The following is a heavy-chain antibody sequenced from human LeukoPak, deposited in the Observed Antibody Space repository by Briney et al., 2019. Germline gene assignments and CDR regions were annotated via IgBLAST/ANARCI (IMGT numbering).Heavy chain of an antibody. CDR1: GFTFSSYS. D-gene: IGHD3-22*01. CDR3: ARVKGYYDSSGYYPFVY. V-gene: IGHV3-21*01. Sequence: GGSLSLSCAASGFTFSSYSMNWVRQAPGKGLEWVSSISSSSSYIYYADSVKGRFTISRDNAKNSLYLQMNSLRAEDTAVYYCARVKGYYDSSGYYPFVYWSQGTLVTVSS. CDR2: ISSSSSYI. J-gene: IGHJ4*02.